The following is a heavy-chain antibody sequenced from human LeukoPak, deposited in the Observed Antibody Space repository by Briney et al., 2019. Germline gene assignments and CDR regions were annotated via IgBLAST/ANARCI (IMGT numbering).Heavy chain of an antibody. Sequence: GASVKVSCKASGYTFTNYDIMWVRQATGQGPEWMGWMNSNSGNTGYAQKFQGRVTMTRDTSRSTAYMELSSLGSEDTAVYYCTRGRGGTIDRGYMDYWGQGTLVTVSS. D-gene: IGHD1-1*01. V-gene: IGHV1-8*01. J-gene: IGHJ4*02. CDR2: MNSNSGNT. CDR1: GYTFTNYD. CDR3: TRGRGGTIDRGYMDY.